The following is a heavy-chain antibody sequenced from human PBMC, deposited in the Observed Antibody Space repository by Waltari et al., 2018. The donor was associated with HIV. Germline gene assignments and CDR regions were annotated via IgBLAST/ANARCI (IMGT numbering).Heavy chain of an antibody. CDR1: GGTFSSYA. J-gene: IGHJ3*02. CDR2: IIPIFGTA. CDR3: ARVEEYCSGGSCYISSAFDI. D-gene: IGHD2-15*01. V-gene: IGHV1-69*12. Sequence: QVQLVQSGAEVKKPGSSVKVSCKASGGTFSSYAISWVRQAPGQGLEWMGGIIPIFGTANYAQKFQGRVTITADESTSTAYMELSSLRSEDTAVYYCARVEEYCSGGSCYISSAFDIWGQGTMVTVSS.